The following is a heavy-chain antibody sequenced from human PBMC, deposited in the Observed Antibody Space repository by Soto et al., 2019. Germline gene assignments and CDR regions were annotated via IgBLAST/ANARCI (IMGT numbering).Heavy chain of an antibody. CDR1: GGSISSYY. CDR3: ASRGDYGRIDY. CDR2: IYYSGST. V-gene: IGHV4-59*01. J-gene: IGHJ4*02. D-gene: IGHD3-10*01. Sequence: SETLSLTCTVSGGSISSYYWSWIRQPPGRGLEWIGYIYYSGSTNYNPSLKSRVTILINTSKNQFSLNLSSVTAADTAVYYCASRGDYGRIDYRGQGTLVTVSS.